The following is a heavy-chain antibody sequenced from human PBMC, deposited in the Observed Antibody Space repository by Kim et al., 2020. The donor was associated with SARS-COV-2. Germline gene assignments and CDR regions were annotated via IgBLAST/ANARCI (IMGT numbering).Heavy chain of an antibody. D-gene: IGHD4-17*01. V-gene: IGHV4-59*01. Sequence: SETLSLTCTVSGGSISSDYWSWVRQPPGKTLEYIGYISYTGGTHYNSSLKSRVTISVDTSKNLFSLTVNSVSAADTAIYYCARVKGGRLLFDYWGQGPLVTVSS. CDR2: ISYTGGT. CDR1: GGSISSDY. J-gene: IGHJ4*02. CDR3: ARVKGGRLLFDY.